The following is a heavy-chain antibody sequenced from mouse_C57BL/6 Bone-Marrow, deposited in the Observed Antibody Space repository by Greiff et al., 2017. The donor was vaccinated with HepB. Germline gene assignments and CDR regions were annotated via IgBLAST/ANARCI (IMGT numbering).Heavy chain of an antibody. V-gene: IGHV1-82*01. CDR1: GYAFSSSW. J-gene: IGHJ3*01. D-gene: IGHD2-4*01. Sequence: QVQLKESGPELVKPGASVKISCKASGYAFSSSWMNWVKQRPGKGLEWIGRIYPGDGDTNYNGKFKGKATLTADKSSSTAYMQLSSLTYEDSAVYYCANYDYAYWGQGTLVTVSA. CDR2: IYPGDGDT. CDR3: ANYDYAY.